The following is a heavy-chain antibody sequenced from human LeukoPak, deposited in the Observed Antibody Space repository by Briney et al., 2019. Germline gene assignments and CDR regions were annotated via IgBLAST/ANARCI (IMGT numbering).Heavy chain of an antibody. J-gene: IGHJ4*02. CDR3: AGGGFRYCSSTSCYLAG. Sequence: SETLSLTCTVSGGSISSYYWSWIRHPAGKGLEWIGRIYTSGSTNYNPSLKSRVTMSVDTSKNQFSLKLSSVTAADTAVYYCAGGGFRYCSSTSCYLAGWGQGTLVTVSS. CDR2: IYTSGST. D-gene: IGHD2-2*01. V-gene: IGHV4-4*07. CDR1: GGSISSYY.